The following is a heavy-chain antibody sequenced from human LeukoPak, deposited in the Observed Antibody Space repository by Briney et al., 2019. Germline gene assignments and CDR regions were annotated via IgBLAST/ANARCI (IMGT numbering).Heavy chain of an antibody. J-gene: IGHJ3*02. V-gene: IGHV1-8*03. D-gene: IGHD3-10*01. CDR2: MNPNSGNT. CDR3: ARVSSGQDAFDI. Sequence: ASVKLSCKASGYTFTSYDINWVRQATGQGLEWMGWMNPNSGNTGYAQKFEGRVTITRNTSISTAYMELSSLRSEDTAVYYCARVSSGQDAFDIWGQGTMVTVSS. CDR1: GYTFTSYD.